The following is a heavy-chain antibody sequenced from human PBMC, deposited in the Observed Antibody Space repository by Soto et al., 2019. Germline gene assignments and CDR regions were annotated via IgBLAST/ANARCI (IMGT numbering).Heavy chain of an antibody. J-gene: IGHJ1*01. CDR3: AKHKIYYYDSSGPLYFQH. Sequence: GGSLRLSCAASGFTLSSYAMSWVRQAPGKGLEWVSAISGSGGSTYYADSVKGRFTISRDNSKNTLYLQMNSLRAEDTAVYYCAKHKIYYYDSSGPLYFQHWGQGTLVTVSS. V-gene: IGHV3-23*01. CDR2: ISGSGGST. D-gene: IGHD3-22*01. CDR1: GFTLSSYA.